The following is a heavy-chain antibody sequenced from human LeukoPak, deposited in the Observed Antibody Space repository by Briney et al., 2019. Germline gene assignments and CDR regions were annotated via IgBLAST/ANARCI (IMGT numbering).Heavy chain of an antibody. CDR3: ARPRGIAVAAGYFQH. CDR1: GYTFTSYY. V-gene: IGHV1-46*01. Sequence: ASVTVTCTASGYTFTSYYMHWVRQAPGPGLEWMGIINPNDGSTSYAQKFQGRVTMTRDTSTSTVYMELSSLRSEDTAVYYCARPRGIAVAAGYFQHWGQGTLVTVSS. CDR2: INPNDGST. D-gene: IGHD6-13*01. J-gene: IGHJ1*01.